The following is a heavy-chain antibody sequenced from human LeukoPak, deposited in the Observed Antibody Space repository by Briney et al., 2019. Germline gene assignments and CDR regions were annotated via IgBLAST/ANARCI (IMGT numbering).Heavy chain of an antibody. J-gene: IGHJ4*02. CDR1: GYSFTSYW. Sequence: GESLKISCKGSGYSFTSYWIGWVRQMPGKGLEWMGIIYPGDSDTRYSPSFQGQVTISADKSISTAYLQWSSLKASDTAMYYCARQDYGDYVFDYYFDYWGQGTLVTVSS. CDR3: ARQDYGDYVFDYYFDY. CDR2: IYPGDSDT. D-gene: IGHD4-17*01. V-gene: IGHV5-51*01.